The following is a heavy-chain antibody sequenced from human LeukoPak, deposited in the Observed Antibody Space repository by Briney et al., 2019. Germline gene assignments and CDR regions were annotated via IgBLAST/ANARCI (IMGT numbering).Heavy chain of an antibody. D-gene: IGHD4-17*01. J-gene: IGHJ4*02. Sequence: GGSLRLSCAASGFTFSDYYMSWIRQAPGKGLEWVSYISSSTSYTNYADSVKGRFTISRDNAKNSLYLHMNSLRAEDTAVYYCARDGMRDYDYFDYWGQGTLVTVSS. V-gene: IGHV3-11*05. CDR3: ARDGMRDYDYFDY. CDR1: GFTFSDYY. CDR2: ISSSTSYT.